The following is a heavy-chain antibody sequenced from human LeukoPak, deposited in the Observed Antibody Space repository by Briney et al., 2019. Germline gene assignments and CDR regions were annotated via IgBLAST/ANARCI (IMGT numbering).Heavy chain of an antibody. CDR2: IYTSGST. J-gene: IGHJ4*02. Sequence: SETLSLTCTVSGGSISSYYWSWIRQPAGKGLEWIGRIYTSGSTNYNPSLKSRVTMSVDTSKNQFSLKLSSVTAADTAVYYCARAEKSMVRGVKPFDYWGQGTLVTVSS. V-gene: IGHV4-4*07. CDR3: ARAEKSMVRGVKPFDY. CDR1: GGSISSYY. D-gene: IGHD3-10*01.